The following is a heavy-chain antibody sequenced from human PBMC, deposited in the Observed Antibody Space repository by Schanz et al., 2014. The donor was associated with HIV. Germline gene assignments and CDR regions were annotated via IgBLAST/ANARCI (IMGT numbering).Heavy chain of an antibody. CDR3: ARVNKDIGGYSFDY. CDR2: ISAYKGNR. D-gene: IGHD2-15*01. J-gene: IGHJ4*02. V-gene: IGHV1-18*01. Sequence: QVQLVQSGAEVKKPGASVKVSCKASGYTFTRSDIHWVRQAPGQGLEWMGWISAYKGNRNYAHKFQGRVTMTKDTSSSTADMELMSLRSDDRAVYYCARVNKDIGGYSFDYGGKGTLVTVSS. CDR1: GYTFTRSD.